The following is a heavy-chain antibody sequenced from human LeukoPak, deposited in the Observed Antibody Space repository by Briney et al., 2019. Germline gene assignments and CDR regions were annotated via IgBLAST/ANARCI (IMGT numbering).Heavy chain of an antibody. CDR1: GFTFSSHW. Sequence: GGSLRLSCAASGFTFSSHWMTWVRQAPGKGLEWVSAISGSGGSTYYADSVKGRFTISRDNSKNTLYLQMNSLRAEDTAVYYCAKGHYGSGSYYSFPYYFDYWGQGTLVTVSS. CDR3: AKGHYGSGSYYSFPYYFDY. CDR2: ISGSGGST. V-gene: IGHV3-23*01. J-gene: IGHJ4*02. D-gene: IGHD3-10*01.